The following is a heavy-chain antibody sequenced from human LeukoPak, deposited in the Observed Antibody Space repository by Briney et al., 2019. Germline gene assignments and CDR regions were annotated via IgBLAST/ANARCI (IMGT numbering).Heavy chain of an antibody. J-gene: IGHJ5*02. D-gene: IGHD6-13*01. Sequence: PSETLTLTCTVSGGSISSGDYYWSWIRQPPGKGLEWIGYIYYSGSTYYNPSLKSRVTISVDTSKNQFSLKLSSVTAADTAVYYCARGRIAAARDWFGPWGQGTLVTVSS. CDR1: GGSISSGDYY. CDR3: ARGRIAAARDWFGP. V-gene: IGHV4-30-4*01. CDR2: IYYSGST.